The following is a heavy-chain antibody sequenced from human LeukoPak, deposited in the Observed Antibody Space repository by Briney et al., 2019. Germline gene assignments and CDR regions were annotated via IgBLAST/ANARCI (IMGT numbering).Heavy chain of an antibody. CDR1: GFTVSINY. Sequence: GGSLRLSCAASGFTVSINYMTWVRQAPGQGLEWVSVIYSGGCTYSANSVNGRFTISRDNSKSTLYLQKNSLRAEDTAVYYWAAAKQWLVPDYGGQGTLVTVSS. D-gene: IGHD6-19*01. CDR3: AAAKQWLVPDY. CDR2: IYSGGCT. V-gene: IGHV3-53*01. J-gene: IGHJ4*02.